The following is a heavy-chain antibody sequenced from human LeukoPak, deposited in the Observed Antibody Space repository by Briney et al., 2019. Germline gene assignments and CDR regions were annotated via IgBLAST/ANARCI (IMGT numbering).Heavy chain of an antibody. Sequence: PSETLSLTCTVSGGSISSYYWSWIRQPPGKGLEWIGYIYYSGGTNYNPSLKSRVTISVDTSKNQFSLKLSSVTAADTAVYYCARGDGRAFDIWGQGTMVTVSS. V-gene: IGHV4-59*08. CDR2: IYYSGGT. CDR3: ARGDGRAFDI. J-gene: IGHJ3*02. CDR1: GGSISSYY. D-gene: IGHD3-10*01.